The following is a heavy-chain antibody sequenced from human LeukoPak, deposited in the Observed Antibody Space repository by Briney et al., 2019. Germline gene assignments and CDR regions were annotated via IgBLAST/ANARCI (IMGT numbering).Heavy chain of an antibody. Sequence: ASVKVSCKASGYTFTSYDINWVRQATGQGLEWMGLMNPNSGNTGYAQKFQGRVTMTRNTSISTAYMELSSLRSEDTAVYYCARTYYDFWSGYYTFDYYYYMDVWGKGTTVTVSS. D-gene: IGHD3-3*01. CDR3: ARTYYDFWSGYYTFDYYYYMDV. V-gene: IGHV1-8*01. CDR2: MNPNSGNT. CDR1: GYTFTSYD. J-gene: IGHJ6*03.